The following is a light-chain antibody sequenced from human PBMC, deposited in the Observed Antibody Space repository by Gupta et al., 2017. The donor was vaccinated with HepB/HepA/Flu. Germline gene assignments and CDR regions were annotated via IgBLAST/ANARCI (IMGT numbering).Light chain of an antibody. Sequence: SYVLTQPPSVSVAPGKTARITCGGSNIGSKSVHWYQQRPGQAPVRVIYYNDVRPSGIPERFSGSNSGNTATLTISRVEAGDEADYYCQVWDSSNDHPVFGIGTKVTVL. CDR3: QVWDSSNDHPV. V-gene: IGLV3-21*04. CDR2: YND. CDR1: NIGSKS. J-gene: IGLJ1*01.